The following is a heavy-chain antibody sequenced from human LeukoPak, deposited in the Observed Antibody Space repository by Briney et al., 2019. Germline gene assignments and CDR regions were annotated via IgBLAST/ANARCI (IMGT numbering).Heavy chain of an antibody. CDR2: IYSGGST. V-gene: IGHV3-53*01. D-gene: IGHD6-13*01. CDR3: AKDERWQQLAPFYFDY. Sequence: GGSLRLSCAASGFAVSSNYMSWVRQAPGKGLEWVSVIYSGGSTYYADSVKGRFTISRDNSKNTLYLQMNSLRAEDTAVYYCAKDERWQQLAPFYFDYWGQGTLVTVSS. J-gene: IGHJ4*02. CDR1: GFAVSSNY.